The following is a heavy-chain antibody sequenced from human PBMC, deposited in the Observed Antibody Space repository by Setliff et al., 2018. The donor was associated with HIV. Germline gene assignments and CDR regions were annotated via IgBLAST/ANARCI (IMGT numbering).Heavy chain of an antibody. J-gene: IGHJ4*02. CDR3: ARDLFALEIGGGWAVDY. CDR1: GYTLTELS. CDR2: FDPEDGET. Sequence: ASVKVSCKVSGYTLTELSMHWVRQAPGKGLEWMGGFDPEDGETIYAQKFQGRVTMTEDTSVSTAYLQISSLKAEDTAVYYCARDLFALEIGGGWAVDYWGQGTLVTVSS. D-gene: IGHD3-10*01. V-gene: IGHV1-24*01.